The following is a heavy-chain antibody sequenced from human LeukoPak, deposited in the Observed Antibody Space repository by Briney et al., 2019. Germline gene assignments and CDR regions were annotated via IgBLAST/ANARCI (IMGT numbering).Heavy chain of an antibody. J-gene: IGHJ6*03. CDR1: GFTFSSYG. CDR3: AKDRLDIVVVPAAAAGGDYYYYMDV. CDR2: IRFDGTNK. V-gene: IGHV3-30*02. Sequence: GGSLRLSCAASGFTFSSYGMHWVRQAPGKGLEWVAFIRFDGTNKYYADSVKGRFTISRYNSKNTLYLQMNSLRAEDTAVYNCAKDRLDIVVVPAAAAGGDYYYYMDVWGKGTTVTISS. D-gene: IGHD2-2*03.